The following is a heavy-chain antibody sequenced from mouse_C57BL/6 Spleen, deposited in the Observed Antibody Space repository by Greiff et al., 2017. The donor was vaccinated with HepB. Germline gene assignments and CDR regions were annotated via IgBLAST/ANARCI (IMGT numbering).Heavy chain of an antibody. CDR3: ASGCLTGAFAY. V-gene: IGHV1-69*01. CDR1: GYTFTSYW. J-gene: IGHJ3*01. CDR2: IDPSDSYT. D-gene: IGHD4-1*01. Sequence: VKLQESGAELVMPGASVKLSCKASGYTFTSYWMHWVKQRPGQGLEWIGEIDPSDSYTNYNQKFKGKSTLTVDKSSTTAYMQLISLTSEDSAVCYCASGCLTGAFAYWGQGTLVTVSA.